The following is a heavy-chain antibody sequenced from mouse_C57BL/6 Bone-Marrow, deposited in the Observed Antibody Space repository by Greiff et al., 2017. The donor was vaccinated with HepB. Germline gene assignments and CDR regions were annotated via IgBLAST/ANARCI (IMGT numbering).Heavy chain of an antibody. D-gene: IGHD1-1*01. J-gene: IGHJ1*03. CDR1: GFNIKDDY. CDR2: IDPENGDT. CDR3: TTPITTVVARYFDV. Sequence: VQLQQSGAELVRPGASVKLSCTASGFNIKDDYMHWVKQGPEQGLEWIGWIDPENGDTEYASKFQGKATITADTSSNTAYLQLSSLTSEDTAVYYCTTPITTVVARYFDVWGTGTTVTVSS. V-gene: IGHV14-4*01.